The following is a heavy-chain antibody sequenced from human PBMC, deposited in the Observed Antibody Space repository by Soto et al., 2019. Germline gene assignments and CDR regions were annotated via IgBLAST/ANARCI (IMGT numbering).Heavy chain of an antibody. CDR3: ARGRGRSSSWGSYHYYGLDG. D-gene: IGHD6-13*01. CDR2: INQTGRT. V-gene: IGHV4-34*01. CDR1: GGSFSGYN. Sequence: QVQLQQWGAGLLKPSETLSLTCAVYGGSFSGYNWSWIRQPPGKGLELIGEINQTGRTGYKSSLKSRFTVSVDTAKNQFSLKLNSVAAAATAGYFCARGRGRSSSWGSYHYYGLDGWGQGTTVSVSS. J-gene: IGHJ6*01.